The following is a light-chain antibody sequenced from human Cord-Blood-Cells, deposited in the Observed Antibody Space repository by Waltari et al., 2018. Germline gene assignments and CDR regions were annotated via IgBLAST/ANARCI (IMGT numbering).Light chain of an antibody. CDR3: QQRSNWYT. Sequence: ELVFTQSPATLSLSPGERATLSCRASKSVSSYLAWYQQKPGQAPRLLIYDASNRATGIPGRCSGSGSGTDITITISSLEPEDFAVYYCQQRSNWYTFGQGTKLEIK. V-gene: IGKV3-11*01. CDR1: KSVSSY. CDR2: DAS. J-gene: IGKJ2*01.